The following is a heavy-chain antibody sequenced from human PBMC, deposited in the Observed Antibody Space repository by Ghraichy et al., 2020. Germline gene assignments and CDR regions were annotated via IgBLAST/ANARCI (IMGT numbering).Heavy chain of an antibody. CDR3: ARAHDYSNYGSSCGGMDV. CDR1: GFTVSSNY. J-gene: IGHJ6*02. D-gene: IGHD4-11*01. CDR2: IYSGGST. Sequence: GGSLRLSCAASGFTVSSNYMSWVRQAPGKGLEWVSVIYSGGSTYYADSVKGRFTISRHNSKNTLYLQMNSLRAEDTAVYYCARAHDYSNYGSSCGGMDVWGQGTTVTVSS. V-gene: IGHV3-53*04.